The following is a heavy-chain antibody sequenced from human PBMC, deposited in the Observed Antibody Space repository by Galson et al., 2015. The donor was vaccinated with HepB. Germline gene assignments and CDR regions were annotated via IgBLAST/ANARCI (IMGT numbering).Heavy chain of an antibody. CDR2: ISSSGSTI. Sequence: SLRLSCAASGFTFSDYYMSWIRQAPGKGLEWVSYISSSGSTIYYADSVKGRFTISRDNAKNSLYLQMNSLRAEDTAVYYCARVYSPDVLRFLEWPQGWFDPWGQGTLVTVSS. CDR1: GFTFSDYY. CDR3: ARVYSPDVLRFLEWPQGWFDP. J-gene: IGHJ5*02. D-gene: IGHD3-3*01. V-gene: IGHV3-11*01.